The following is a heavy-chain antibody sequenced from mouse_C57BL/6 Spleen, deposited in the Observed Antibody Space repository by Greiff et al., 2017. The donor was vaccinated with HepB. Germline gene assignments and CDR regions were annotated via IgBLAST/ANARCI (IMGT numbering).Heavy chain of an antibody. CDR2: IDPSDSET. CDR3: ARGIYLSVVASLDY. J-gene: IGHJ2*01. D-gene: IGHD1-1*01. Sequence: QVQLQQPGAELVRPGSSVKLSCKASGYTFTSYWMHWVKQRPIQGLEWIGNIDPSDSETHYNQKFKDKATLTVDKSSSTAYMQLSSLTSEASAVYYCARGIYLSVVASLDYWGQGTTLTVSS. V-gene: IGHV1-52*01. CDR1: GYTFTSYW.